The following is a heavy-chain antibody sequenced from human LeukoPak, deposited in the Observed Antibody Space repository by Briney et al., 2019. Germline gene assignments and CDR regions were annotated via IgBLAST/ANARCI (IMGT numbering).Heavy chain of an antibody. CDR2: MSSSDDGR. J-gene: IGHJ6*03. Sequence: GGSLRLSCATSGFSSSSYAMSWVRQAPGKGLEWVSAMSSSDDGRYYAASVKGRFTISRDNAENSLYLQMNSLRAEDTAVYYCARDPYSGGYGDYYYYYMDVWGKGTTVTISS. CDR1: GFSSSSYA. CDR3: ARDPYSGGYGDYYYYYMDV. D-gene: IGHD1-26*01. V-gene: IGHV3-23*01.